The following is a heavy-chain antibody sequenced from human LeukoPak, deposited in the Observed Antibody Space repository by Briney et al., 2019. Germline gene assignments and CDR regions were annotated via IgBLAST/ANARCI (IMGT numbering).Heavy chain of an antibody. D-gene: IGHD5-18*01. CDR2: IYYSGST. V-gene: IGHV4-39*01. Sequence: SETLSLTCTVSGGSISSSSYYWGWIRQPPGKGLEWIGSIYYSGSTYYNPSLKSRVTISVDTSKNQFSLKLSSVTAADTAVYYCARPFGKYELTAMVTWGQGTLVTVSS. CDR1: GGSISSSSYY. CDR3: ARPFGKYELTAMVT. J-gene: IGHJ5*02.